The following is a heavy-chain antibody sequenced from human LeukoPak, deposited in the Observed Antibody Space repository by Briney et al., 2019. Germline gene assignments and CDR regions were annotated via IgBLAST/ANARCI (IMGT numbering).Heavy chain of an antibody. CDR2: IKQDGSEK. V-gene: IGHV3-7*01. Sequence: GGSLRLSCAASGFTFSSYWMSWVRQAPGKGLEWVANIKQDGSEKYYVDSVKGRFIISRDNAKNTLYLQMNSLRAEDTAVYYCAFSSPIVVVTAIQPDAFDIWGQGTMVTVSS. J-gene: IGHJ3*02. CDR3: AFSSPIVVVTAIQPDAFDI. CDR1: GFTFSSYW. D-gene: IGHD2-21*02.